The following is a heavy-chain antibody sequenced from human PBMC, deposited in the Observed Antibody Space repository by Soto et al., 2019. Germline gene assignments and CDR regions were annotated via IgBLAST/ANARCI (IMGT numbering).Heavy chain of an antibody. CDR3: ARKKLAYCGGDCSGAFDI. V-gene: IGHV1-69*01. Sequence: QVQLVQSGAEVKKPGSSVKVSCKASGGTFSSYAISWVRHAPGQGLEWMGCIIPIFGTANYEQKFQGRVTITADESTSTAYMELSSLRSEDTAVYYCARKKLAYCGGDCSGAFDIWGQGTMVTVSS. J-gene: IGHJ3*02. D-gene: IGHD2-21*02. CDR1: GGTFSSYA. CDR2: IIPIFGTA.